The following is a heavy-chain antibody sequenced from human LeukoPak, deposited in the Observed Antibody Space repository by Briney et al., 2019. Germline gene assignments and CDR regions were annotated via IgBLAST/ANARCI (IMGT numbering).Heavy chain of an antibody. CDR3: VRDGANWEEPNDAFDT. Sequence: SETQSLTCAVSGASITSCYWSWVRQSAGKGLEWSGRLYTTGTTNYNPSLKSRVTMSGDSSKNQLSLTLTSVTAADTAVYYCVRDGANWEEPNDAFDTWGQGTLVT. CDR2: LYTTGTT. D-gene: IGHD1-26*01. J-gene: IGHJ3*02. V-gene: IGHV4-4*07. CDR1: GASITSCY.